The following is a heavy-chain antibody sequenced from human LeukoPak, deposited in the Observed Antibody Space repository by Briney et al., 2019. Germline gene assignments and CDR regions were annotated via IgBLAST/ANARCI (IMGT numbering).Heavy chain of an antibody. CDR3: AISIPAAGTGY. CDR1: GYNFTSYW. Sequence: GESLMISCKGSGYNFTSYWIGWVRRMPGGRLLGLGIIYPDDADTKYNPSFQSQVTISADKSISTAYLQGSSLKAADTAVYYCAISIPAAGTGYWGQGTLVTVSS. D-gene: IGHD6-13*01. CDR2: IYPDDADT. V-gene: IGHV5-51*01. J-gene: IGHJ1*01.